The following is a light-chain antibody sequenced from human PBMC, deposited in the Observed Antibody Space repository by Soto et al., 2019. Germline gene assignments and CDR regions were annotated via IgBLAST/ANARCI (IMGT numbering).Light chain of an antibody. CDR1: QSVSSSY. CDR2: GSS. Sequence: EIVLTQSPGTLSLSPGERATLSCRASQSVSSSYLAWYQQKPGQAPRLLLYGSSSRATGIPDRFSGSGSGSDFTLTISRLEPEDFALYYCQHYGSSLFTFGPGAKVDIK. J-gene: IGKJ3*01. CDR3: QHYGSSLFT. V-gene: IGKV3-20*01.